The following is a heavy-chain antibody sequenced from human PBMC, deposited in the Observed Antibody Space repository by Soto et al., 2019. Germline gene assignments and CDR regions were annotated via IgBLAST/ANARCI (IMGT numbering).Heavy chain of an antibody. CDR1: GFIFSDYA. CDR2: TSGSGGTT. J-gene: IGHJ4*02. CDR3: AKQGASTTGNGWPWVFDY. Sequence: EVQLLESGGGLVQPGGSLRLSCAASGFIFSDYAVSWVRQAPGKGLEWVASTSGSGGTTYYADSVKGRFTISRDNSENTLNLQMNRLGDEDTAVYYCAKQGASTTGNGWPWVFDYWGQGTLVTVSS. V-gene: IGHV3-23*01. D-gene: IGHD1-1*01.